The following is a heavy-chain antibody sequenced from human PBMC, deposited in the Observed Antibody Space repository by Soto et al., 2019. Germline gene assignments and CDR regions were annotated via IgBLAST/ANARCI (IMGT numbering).Heavy chain of an antibody. J-gene: IGHJ5*02. CDR1: GGSISSSSYY. Sequence: LSLTCTVSGGSISSSSYYWGWIRQPPGKGLEWIGSIYYSGSTYYNPSLKSRVTISVDTSKNQFSLKLSSVTAADTAAYYCAASRARNWLDPWGQGTLVTVSS. CDR2: IYYSGST. V-gene: IGHV4-39*01. CDR3: AASRARNWLDP.